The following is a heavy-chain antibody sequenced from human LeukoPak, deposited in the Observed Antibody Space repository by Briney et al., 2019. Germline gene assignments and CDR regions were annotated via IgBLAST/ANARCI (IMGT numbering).Heavy chain of an antibody. CDR3: VKAAITLTLNADWFEP. Sequence: GASVKVSCKASGYTFTNYEINWVRQATGQGLEWMGWMNPRNGNTAYAQKFQGRVTMTRDTSITTAYLELSSLTSDDTAVYYCVKAAITLTLNADWFEPSGPGTLVTVSS. J-gene: IGHJ5*02. CDR2: MNPRNGNT. V-gene: IGHV1-8*01. D-gene: IGHD5-18*01. CDR1: GYTFTNYE.